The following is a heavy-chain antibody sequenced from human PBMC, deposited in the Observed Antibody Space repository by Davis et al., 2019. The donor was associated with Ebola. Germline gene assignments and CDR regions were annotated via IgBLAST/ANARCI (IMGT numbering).Heavy chain of an antibody. D-gene: IGHD6-25*01. J-gene: IGHJ2*01. CDR1: GFSFSSSW. Sequence: PGGSLRLSCAASGFSFSSSWMHWVRQAPGKGLVWVSRIYSDGSSTDYADAVKGRFTISRDNAKNTLFLQMNSLRAEDTAVYYCARPIGGGTILGDFDLWGRGTLVTVSS. CDR2: IYSDGSST. CDR3: ARPIGGGTILGDFDL. V-gene: IGHV3-74*01.